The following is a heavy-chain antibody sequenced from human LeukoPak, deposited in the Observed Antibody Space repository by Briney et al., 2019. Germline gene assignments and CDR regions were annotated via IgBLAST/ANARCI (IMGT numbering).Heavy chain of an antibody. CDR3: ARDAKDDSSGYYYGVFDY. V-gene: IGHV1-18*01. Sequence: ASVKVSCKASGYTFTSYGISWVRQAPGQGLEWMGWISPYNGNTNYAQKLQGRVTMTTDTSTSTAYMELRSLGSDDTAVYYCARDAKDDSSGYYYGVFDYWGQGTLVTVSS. CDR1: GYTFTSYG. CDR2: ISPYNGNT. D-gene: IGHD3-22*01. J-gene: IGHJ4*02.